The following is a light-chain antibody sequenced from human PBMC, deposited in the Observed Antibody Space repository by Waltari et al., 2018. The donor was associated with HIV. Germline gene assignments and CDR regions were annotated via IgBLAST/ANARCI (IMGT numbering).Light chain of an antibody. CDR2: GVS. V-gene: IGLV2-14*01. Sequence: HSALTQPASVSGSPGQSITISCTVGSSDFFNYYSVSWYQQHPGKAPKVLIYGVSKRHSAVSTRFSGSKSDHTASLTISGLQAEDEADYYCTSYTVNHTYVFGTGTKVTVL. J-gene: IGLJ1*01. CDR1: SSDFFNYYS. CDR3: TSYTVNHTYV.